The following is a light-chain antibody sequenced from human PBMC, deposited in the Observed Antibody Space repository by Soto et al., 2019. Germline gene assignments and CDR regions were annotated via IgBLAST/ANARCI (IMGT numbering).Light chain of an antibody. CDR2: DTS. CDR3: QQRSNWPPWT. CDR1: QSVSNY. J-gene: IGKJ1*01. Sequence: EIVLTQSPATLSLSPGERATLSCRASQSVSNYLAWYQQKPGQAPRLLIYDTSNRATGIPARFSGSGSGTDFTLTISSLEPEDFAVYYCQQRSNWPPWTFGQGTKVEVK. V-gene: IGKV3-11*01.